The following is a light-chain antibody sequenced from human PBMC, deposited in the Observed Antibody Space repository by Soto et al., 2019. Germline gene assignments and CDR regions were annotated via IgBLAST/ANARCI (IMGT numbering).Light chain of an antibody. V-gene: IGLV2-8*01. J-gene: IGLJ1*01. CDR1: SSDVGGYNY. CDR2: EVS. CDR3: SSYAGSNKSV. Sequence: LTQPASVSGSPRQAITISCSGTSSDVGGYNYVSWYQQHPGKAPKLMIYEVSKLPSGVPDRFSGSKSGNQASLPVSGIQPEDEADYYCSSYAGSNKSVFGTGTKVTVL.